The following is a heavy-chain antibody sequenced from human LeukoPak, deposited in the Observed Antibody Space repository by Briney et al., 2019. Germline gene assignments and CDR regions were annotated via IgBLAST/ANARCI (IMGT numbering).Heavy chain of an antibody. CDR3: AKLHDFWSGYSYY. CDR1: GFTFSSYA. CDR2: ISGSGGST. D-gene: IGHD3-3*01. J-gene: IGHJ4*02. V-gene: IGHV3-23*01. Sequence: GGFLRLSCAASGFTFSSYAMSWVRQAPGKGLEWVSAISGSGGSTYYADSVKGRFTISRDNSKNTLYLQMNSLRAEDTAVYYCAKLHDFWSGYSYYWGQGTLVTVSS.